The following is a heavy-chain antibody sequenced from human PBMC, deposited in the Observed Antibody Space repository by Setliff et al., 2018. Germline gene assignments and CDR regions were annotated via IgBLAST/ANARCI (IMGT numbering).Heavy chain of an antibody. D-gene: IGHD3-22*01. CDR3: ARDVFPYHYEGAFDI. J-gene: IGHJ3*02. CDR2: INPSSGRT. V-gene: IGHV1-46*01. Sequence: ASVKVSCKASGYTFTSHYMHWVRQAPGLGREWMGTINPSSGRTSYAQKFQGRVTITRDTSTSTVYMDMSSLRSENTAVYYCARDVFPYHYEGAFDIWGQGTMVTVSS. CDR1: GYTFTSHY.